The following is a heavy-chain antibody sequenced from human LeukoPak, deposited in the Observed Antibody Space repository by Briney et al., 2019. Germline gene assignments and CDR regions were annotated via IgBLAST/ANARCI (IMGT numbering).Heavy chain of an antibody. D-gene: IGHD4-17*01. J-gene: IGHJ3*01. CDR3: ANDPNGDYIGAFDF. Sequence: GGSLRLSCTGSGFIFSRYAMVWVRQAPGKGLEWVSAMRGDGGDIRYTDSVKGRFTISRDNSRNTLYLQMNSLRAEDTAVYYCANDPNGDYIGAFDFWGQGTMVTVS. CDR1: GFIFSRYA. V-gene: IGHV3-23*01. CDR2: MRGDGGDI.